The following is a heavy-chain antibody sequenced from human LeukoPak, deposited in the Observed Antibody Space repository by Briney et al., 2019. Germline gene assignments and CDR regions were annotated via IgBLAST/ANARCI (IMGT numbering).Heavy chain of an antibody. CDR2: INHSGST. CDR1: GGSFSGYY. V-gene: IGHV4-34*01. J-gene: IGHJ4*02. D-gene: IGHD6-13*01. CDR3: ARDEAAAGFDY. Sequence: SETLSLTCAVYGGSFSGYYWSWIRQPPGKGLEWIGEINHSGSTNYYPSLKSRVTISVDTSKNQFSLKLSSVTAADTAVYYCARDEAAAGFDYWGQGTLVTVSS.